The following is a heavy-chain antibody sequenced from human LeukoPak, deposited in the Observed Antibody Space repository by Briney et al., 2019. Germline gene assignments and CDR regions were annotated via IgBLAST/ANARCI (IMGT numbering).Heavy chain of an antibody. V-gene: IGHV3-64*01. CDR1: GFIFSSYA. CDR3: ARVAAAGSSDY. Sequence: GGSLRLSCAASGFIFSSYAMHWVRQAPGKGLEYVSAISSNGGSTYYANSVKGRFTISRDNSKNTLYLQMGSLRAEDMAVYYCARVAAAGSSDYWGQGTLVTVSS. J-gene: IGHJ4*02. CDR2: ISSNGGST. D-gene: IGHD6-13*01.